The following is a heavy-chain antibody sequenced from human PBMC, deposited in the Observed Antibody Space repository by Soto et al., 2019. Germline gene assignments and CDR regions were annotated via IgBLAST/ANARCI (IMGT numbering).Heavy chain of an antibody. D-gene: IGHD2-2*01. J-gene: IGHJ4*02. CDR2: ITGSGAST. CDR1: GFTFSNHA. Sequence: EVQLLESGGGLVQPGGSLRLSCAASGFTFSNHAMNWVRQAPGKGLEWVSTITGSGASTYFTDSVKGRFTISRDNSKNTLNLQMNSLRAEDKAVYYCARTYCSSISCYYGSWVDYWGQGTLVTVSS. CDR3: ARTYCSSISCYYGSWVDY. V-gene: IGHV3-23*01.